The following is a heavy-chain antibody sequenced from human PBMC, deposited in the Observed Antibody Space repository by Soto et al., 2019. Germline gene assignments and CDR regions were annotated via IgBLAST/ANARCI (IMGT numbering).Heavy chain of an antibody. Sequence: SVKVCWKSSGVTFTSSAMQWVRQARGQRLEWIGWIVVGSGNTNYAQKFQERVTITRDMSTSTAYMELSSLRSEDTAVYYCAAGFRPSDAFDIWGQGTMVTVSS. CDR2: IVVGSGNT. CDR1: GVTFTSSA. J-gene: IGHJ3*02. V-gene: IGHV1-58*02. CDR3: AAGFRPSDAFDI. D-gene: IGHD3-10*01.